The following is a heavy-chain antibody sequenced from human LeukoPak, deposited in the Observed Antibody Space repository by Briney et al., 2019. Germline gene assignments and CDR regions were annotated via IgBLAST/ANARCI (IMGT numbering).Heavy chain of an antibody. CDR2: ISWNSGSI. V-gene: IGHV3-9*01. D-gene: IGHD5-18*01. Sequence: PGGSLRLSCAASGFTFDDYAMHWVRQAPGKGLEWVSGISWNSGSIGYADSVKGRFTISRDNAKNSLYLQMNSLRAEDTAVYYCARGREGYSYVYECWGQGTLVTVSS. CDR3: ARGREGYSYVYEC. CDR1: GFTFDDYA. J-gene: IGHJ4*02.